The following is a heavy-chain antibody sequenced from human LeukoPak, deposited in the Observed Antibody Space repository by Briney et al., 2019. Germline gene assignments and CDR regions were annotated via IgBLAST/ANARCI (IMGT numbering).Heavy chain of an antibody. CDR1: GFTFSNYL. D-gene: IGHD1-20*01. CDR3: AREVTISGTPGGFDY. Sequence: PGGSLRLSCVASGFTFSNYLMNWVRQAPGKGLEWISYISTTSTTVYYADSVRGRFTVSRDNAGRSLYLHMNNLRADDTAVYYCAREVTISGTPGGFDYWGQGTLVTVSS. V-gene: IGHV3-48*01. J-gene: IGHJ4*02. CDR2: ISTTSTTV.